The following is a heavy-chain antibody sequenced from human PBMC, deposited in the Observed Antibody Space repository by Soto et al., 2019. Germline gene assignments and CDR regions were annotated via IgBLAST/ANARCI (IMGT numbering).Heavy chain of an antibody. V-gene: IGHV1-3*01. Sequence: QVQLVQSGAEVKKPGASVKVSCTASGYIFSNYAMHWVRQAPGQRLEWMGWINAGNGYTKYSQKFQDRVTITRDTSASTAYMELSSLRSEDSAVYYCARDTSQWRPSGYYYYYLDVWGKGTAVTVSS. CDR2: INAGNGYT. J-gene: IGHJ6*03. CDR3: ARDTSQWRPSGYYYYYLDV. CDR1: GYIFSNYA. D-gene: IGHD6-19*01.